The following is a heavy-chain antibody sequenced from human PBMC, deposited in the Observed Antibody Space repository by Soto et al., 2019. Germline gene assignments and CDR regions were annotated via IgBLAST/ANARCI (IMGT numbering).Heavy chain of an antibody. V-gene: IGHV3-48*01. J-gene: IGHJ6*03. D-gene: IGHD3-22*01. CDR3: ARSDKDSSYYYYMDV. CDR1: GFTFSSYS. CDR2: ISSSSSTI. Sequence: RLSCAASGFTFSSYSMNWVHQAPGKGLEWVSYISSSSSTIYYADSVKGRFTISRHNSKNTLYLQMNSLRAEDTAVYYCARSDKDSSYYYYMDVWGKGTTVTVSS.